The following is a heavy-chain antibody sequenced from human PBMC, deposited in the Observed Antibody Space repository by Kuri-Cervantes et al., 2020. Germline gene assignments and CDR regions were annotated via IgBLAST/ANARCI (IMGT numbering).Heavy chain of an antibody. CDR1: GFTFSNFG. D-gene: IGHD3-22*01. CDR3: AKPADSSGRHFDY. CDR2: IWYDGSNK. Sequence: GESLKISCAASGFTFSNFGMHWVRQAPGKGLEWVALIWYDGSNKYYADSVKGRFTISRDNSKNTLYLQMNSLRAEDTAVYYCAKPADSSGRHFDYWGQGTLVTVSS. J-gene: IGHJ4*02. V-gene: IGHV3-30*02.